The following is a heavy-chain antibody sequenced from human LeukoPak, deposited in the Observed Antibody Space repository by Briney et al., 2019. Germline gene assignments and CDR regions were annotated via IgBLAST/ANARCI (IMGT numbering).Heavy chain of an antibody. D-gene: IGHD5-12*01. J-gene: IGHJ5*02. Sequence: SETLSLTCTVSGGSISSSSYYWGWIRQPPGKGLEWIGSIYYSGSTYYNPSLKSRVTISVDTSKNQFSLKLSSVTAADTAVYYCARVLSQYSGYDHIWHPWGQGTLVTVSS. V-gene: IGHV4-39*07. CDR1: GGSISSSSYY. CDR3: ARVLSQYSGYDHIWHP. CDR2: IYYSGST.